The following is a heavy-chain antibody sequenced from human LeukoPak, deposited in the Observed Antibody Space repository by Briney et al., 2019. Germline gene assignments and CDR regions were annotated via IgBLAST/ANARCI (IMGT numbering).Heavy chain of an antibody. D-gene: IGHD1-26*01. J-gene: IGHJ4*02. V-gene: IGHV4-4*07. CDR3: ARDKVGTSYFDF. Sequence: SETLSLTCTVSGGSISGYYWSWIRQPAGKGLEWIGRVYGSGSTNYNPSLKSRLSVSLDTSKNQFSLRLSSVTAADTAIYYCARDKVGTSYFDFWGQGARVTVSS. CDR1: GGSISGYY. CDR2: VYGSGST.